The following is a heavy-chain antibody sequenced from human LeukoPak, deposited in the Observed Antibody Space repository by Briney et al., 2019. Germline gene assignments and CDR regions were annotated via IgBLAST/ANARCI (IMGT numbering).Heavy chain of an antibody. Sequence: GGSLRLSCAASGFTLSSYAMSWVRQAPGKGLEWVSAISGSGGSTYYADSVKGRFTISRDNSKNTLYLQMNSLRAEDTAVYYCAKDGRYFDWLFSNWFDPWGQGTLVTVFS. J-gene: IGHJ5*02. CDR3: AKDGRYFDWLFSNWFDP. D-gene: IGHD3-9*01. CDR1: GFTLSSYA. V-gene: IGHV3-23*01. CDR2: ISGSGGST.